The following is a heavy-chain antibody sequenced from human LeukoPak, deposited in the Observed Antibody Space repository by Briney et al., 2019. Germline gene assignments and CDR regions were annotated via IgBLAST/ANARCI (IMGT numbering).Heavy chain of an antibody. Sequence: PSETLSLTCTVSGGSISSYYWSWIRQPPGKGLEWIGYIYYSGSTNYNPSLKSRVTISVDTSKNQFSLRLSSVTAADTAVYYCARSVEGYCSGGSCYSYYYYMDVWGKGTTVTVSS. CDR3: ARSVEGYCSGGSCYSYYYYMDV. D-gene: IGHD2-15*01. CDR1: GGSISSYY. V-gene: IGHV4-59*01. J-gene: IGHJ6*03. CDR2: IYYSGST.